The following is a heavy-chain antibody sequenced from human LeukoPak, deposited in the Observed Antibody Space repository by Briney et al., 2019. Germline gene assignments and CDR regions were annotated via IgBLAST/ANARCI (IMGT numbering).Heavy chain of an antibody. J-gene: IGHJ6*02. Sequence: GASVKVSCKASGYTFTGYYMHWVRQAPGQGFEWMGWINPNSGGTNYAQKFQGRVTMTRDTSISTAYMELSRLRSDDTAVYYCARDGIVVVVASIDYYGMDVWGQGTTVTVSS. CDR1: GYTFTGYY. V-gene: IGHV1-2*02. D-gene: IGHD2-15*01. CDR3: ARDGIVVVVASIDYYGMDV. CDR2: INPNSGGT.